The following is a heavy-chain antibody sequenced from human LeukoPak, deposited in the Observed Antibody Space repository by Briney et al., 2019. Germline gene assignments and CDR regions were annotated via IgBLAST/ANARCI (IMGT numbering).Heavy chain of an antibody. CDR2: IYHSGST. Sequence: SETLSLTCTVSGGSISSSNWWSWVRQPPGKGLEWIGKIYHSGSTNYNPSLKSRVTISVDTSKNQFSLKLSSVTAADTAVYYCARLGYYGSGSYFGVDFDYWGQGTLVTVSS. J-gene: IGHJ4*02. V-gene: IGHV4-4*02. CDR1: GGSISSSNW. D-gene: IGHD3-10*01. CDR3: ARLGYYGSGSYFGVDFDY.